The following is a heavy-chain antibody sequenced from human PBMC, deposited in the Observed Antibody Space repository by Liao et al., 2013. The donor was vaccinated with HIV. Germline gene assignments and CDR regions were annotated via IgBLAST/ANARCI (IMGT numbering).Heavy chain of an antibody. J-gene: IGHJ6*04. CDR3: TRVQSGGYQFMDV. V-gene: IGHV4-4*07. Sequence: QIQLQESGPGRVKPSETLSLTCTVSGASISYYYWSWIRQSAGKGMEWVGRIHTSGSINYNPSLKSRVTMSLDTSRNQMSLKLTSVTAADTAVYFCTRVQSGGYQFMDVWGKGTTVIVSA. D-gene: IGHD2-15*01. CDR1: GASISYYY. CDR2: IHTSGSI.